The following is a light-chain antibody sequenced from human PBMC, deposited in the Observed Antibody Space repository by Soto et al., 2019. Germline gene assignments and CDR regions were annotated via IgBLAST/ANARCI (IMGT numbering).Light chain of an antibody. CDR3: QQRSNWPPIT. Sequence: EIVLTQSPYTLSLSPGERATLSCRASHSVSSNLAWYQQKPGQAPRLLIYDASNRATGIPARFSGSGSGTDFTLTISSLEPEDFAVYYCQQRSNWPPITFGQGTRLEIK. V-gene: IGKV3-11*01. CDR1: HSVSSN. J-gene: IGKJ5*01. CDR2: DAS.